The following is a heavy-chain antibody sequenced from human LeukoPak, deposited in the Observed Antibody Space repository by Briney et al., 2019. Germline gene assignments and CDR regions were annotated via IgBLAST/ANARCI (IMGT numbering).Heavy chain of an antibody. V-gene: IGHV4-59*01. CDR2: IYGSGST. Sequence: SETLSLTCTVSGVSISSYYWSWIRQPPGKGLEWIGHIYGSGSTNYNPSLKSRVTLSVDTSENQFSLKLSSVTAADTAVYYCAREGTSGTHLNWFDPWGQGTLVTVSS. J-gene: IGHJ5*02. CDR1: GVSISSYY. CDR3: AREGTSGTHLNWFDP. D-gene: IGHD1-1*01.